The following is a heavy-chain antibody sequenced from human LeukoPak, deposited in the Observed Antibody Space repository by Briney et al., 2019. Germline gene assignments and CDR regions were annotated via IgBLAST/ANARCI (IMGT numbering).Heavy chain of an antibody. J-gene: IGHJ4*02. CDR2: INPSGVST. V-gene: IGHV1-46*01. CDR1: GYPFSRYY. CDR3: ARDRWDVYPVAGPGDY. D-gene: IGHD6-19*01. Sequence: ASVKVSCKASGYPFSRYYMHWVRQAPGKGLEWMGIINPSGVSTIYAQKFQGRVTMTRDTSTNTVYMELSSLRSEDTAVYYCARDRWDVYPVAGPGDYWGQGTLVTVSS.